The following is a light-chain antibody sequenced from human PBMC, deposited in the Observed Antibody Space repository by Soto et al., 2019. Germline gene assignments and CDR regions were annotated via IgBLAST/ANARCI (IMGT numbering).Light chain of an antibody. Sequence: EMVLTQSPATLSVSPGERATLPCRASQSASREMAWYQQRPGQPPRLLIYGASNRATGVPARFSGSGSGTEFHLTISSLQPEDSAVYYCQVRFTFGQGTKLEIK. V-gene: IGKV3-15*01. CDR2: GAS. CDR3: QVRFT. J-gene: IGKJ2*01. CDR1: QSASRE.